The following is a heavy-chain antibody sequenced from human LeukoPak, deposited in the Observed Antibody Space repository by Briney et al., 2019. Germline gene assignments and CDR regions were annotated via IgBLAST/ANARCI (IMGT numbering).Heavy chain of an antibody. CDR1: GFTFSSFN. V-gene: IGHV3-21*01. J-gene: IGHJ3*02. D-gene: IGHD6-13*01. CDR2: ITGSTTYI. Sequence: GGSLRLSCTASGFTFSSFNMNWVRQAPGKGLEWVSSITGSTTYIYYADSVKGRVTIFRDNAKNSLYLQMNSLRAEDTAVYYCVRETYSTAGFDIWGQGTMVIVSS. CDR3: VRETYSTAGFDI.